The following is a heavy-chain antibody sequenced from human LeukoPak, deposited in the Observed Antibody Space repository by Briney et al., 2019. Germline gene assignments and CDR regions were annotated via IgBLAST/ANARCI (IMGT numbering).Heavy chain of an antibody. Sequence: SETLTLTCTMSGGSISPYYWSWIRQPPGKGLEWIGYIYHSGSTYYNPSLKSRVTISVDRSKNQFSLKLSSVTAADTAVYYCARDRPLSVAVPAAQGIDYWGQGTLVTVSS. D-gene: IGHD2-2*01. V-gene: IGHV4-59*12. CDR1: GGSISPYY. CDR2: IYHSGST. CDR3: ARDRPLSVAVPAAQGIDY. J-gene: IGHJ4*02.